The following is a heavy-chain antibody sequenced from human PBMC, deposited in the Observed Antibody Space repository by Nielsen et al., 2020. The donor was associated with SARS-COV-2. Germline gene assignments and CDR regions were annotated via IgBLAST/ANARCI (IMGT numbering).Heavy chain of an antibody. CDR1: GFTFSDYY. CDR3: ARDPPLIGYSSSWYDYYYYGMDV. CDR2: ISSSSSYT. V-gene: IGHV3-11*06. D-gene: IGHD6-13*01. Sequence: GESLKISCAASGFTFSDYYMSWIRQAPGKGLEWVSYISSSSSYTNYADSVKGRFTISRDNAKNSLYLQMNSLRAEDTAVYYCARDPPLIGYSSSWYDYYYYGMDVWGQGTTVTVSS. J-gene: IGHJ6*02.